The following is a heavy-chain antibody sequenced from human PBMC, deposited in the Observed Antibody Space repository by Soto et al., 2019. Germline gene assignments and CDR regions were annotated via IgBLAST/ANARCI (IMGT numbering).Heavy chain of an antibody. J-gene: IGHJ4*02. Sequence: QVPLLQSGAEVKKPGASVKVSCKASGYTFTNYGISWVRQAPGQGLEWMVWINTYNGQTHYAQKLQGRITMATDTPTSTVYMELRSLGSADTGVYYCVRTPLDPVTESDYWGQGTLVTVSS. CDR2: INTYNGQT. D-gene: IGHD4-17*01. CDR3: VRTPLDPVTESDY. V-gene: IGHV1-18*01. CDR1: GYTFTNYG.